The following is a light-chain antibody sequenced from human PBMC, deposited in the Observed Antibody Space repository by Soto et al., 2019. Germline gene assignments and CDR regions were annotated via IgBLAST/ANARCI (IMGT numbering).Light chain of an antibody. CDR3: SSYAGTHIV. J-gene: IGLJ1*01. V-gene: IGLV2-8*01. CDR1: SSDVGGYDY. CDR2: DVS. Sequence: QSVLTQPPSASGSPGQSVAISCTGTSSDVGGYDYVSWYQQHPGKAPKLMIYDVSKRPSGVPDRFSGSKSGNTASLTVSGLQAEVEADYYCSSYAGTHIVFGTGTKVTVL.